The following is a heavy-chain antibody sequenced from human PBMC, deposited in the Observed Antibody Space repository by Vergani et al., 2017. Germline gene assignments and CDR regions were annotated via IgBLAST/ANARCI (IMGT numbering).Heavy chain of an antibody. D-gene: IGHD1-26*01. V-gene: IGHV1-69*04. CDR2: IIPILGIA. J-gene: IGHJ5*02. Sequence: QVQLVQSGAEVKKPGASVKVSCKASGGTFSSYAISWVRQAPGQGLEWMGRIIPILGIANYAQKFQGRVTITADKSTSTAYMELSSLRSEDTAVYYCARLRGSSKGGWFDPWGQGTLVTVSS. CDR1: GGTFSSYA. CDR3: ARLRGSSKGGWFDP.